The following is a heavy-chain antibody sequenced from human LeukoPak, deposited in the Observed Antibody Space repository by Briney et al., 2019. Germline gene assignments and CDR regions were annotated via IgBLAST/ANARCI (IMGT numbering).Heavy chain of an antibody. CDR3: ARGTTIFGVVINRFDP. J-gene: IGHJ5*02. V-gene: IGHV1-2*02. Sequence: ASVKVSCKASGYIFTGYYMHWVRQAPGQGLEWMGWINPNSGGTNYAQKFQGRVTMTRDTSISTAYMELSRLRSDDTAVYYCARGTTIFGVVINRFDPWGQGTLVTVSS. CDR1: GYIFTGYY. CDR2: INPNSGGT. D-gene: IGHD3-3*01.